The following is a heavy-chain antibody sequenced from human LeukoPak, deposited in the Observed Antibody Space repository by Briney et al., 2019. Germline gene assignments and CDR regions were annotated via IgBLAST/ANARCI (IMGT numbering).Heavy chain of an antibody. CDR3: ARAPYYYDTSGFLI. J-gene: IGHJ3*02. CDR2: INSDGSST. V-gene: IGHV3-74*01. CDR1: GFTFSSYW. D-gene: IGHD3-22*01. Sequence: PGGSLRLSCAASGFTFSSYWMHWVRQAPGKGLVWVSRINSDGSSTTYADSVKGRFTISGDNAKNTLYLQMNSLRAEDTAVYYCARAPYYYDTSGFLIWGQGTMVTVSS.